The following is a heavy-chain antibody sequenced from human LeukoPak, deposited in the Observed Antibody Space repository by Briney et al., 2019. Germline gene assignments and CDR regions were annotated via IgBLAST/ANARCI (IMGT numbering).Heavy chain of an antibody. J-gene: IGHJ4*02. Sequence: SGGSLRLSCAASGFTFSSYAISWVRQAPGKGLEWVSAISGSGGSTYYADSVKGRFTISRDNSKNTLYLQMNSLRAEDTAVYYCAKDRPSGYSSGWYREYFDYWGQGTLVTVSS. CDR1: GFTFSSYA. D-gene: IGHD6-19*01. V-gene: IGHV3-23*01. CDR2: ISGSGGST. CDR3: AKDRPSGYSSGWYREYFDY.